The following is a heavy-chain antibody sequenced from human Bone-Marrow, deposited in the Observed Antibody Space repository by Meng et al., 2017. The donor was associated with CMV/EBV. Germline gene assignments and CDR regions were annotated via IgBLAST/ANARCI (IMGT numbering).Heavy chain of an antibody. D-gene: IGHD2-21*01. V-gene: IGHV3-23*03. Sequence: GESLKISCAASGFTFSSYAMSWVRQAPGKGLEWVSVIYSGGSSTYYADSVKGRFTISRDNSKNTLYLQMNSLRAEDTAVYYCAKDKGEDYYYGKDVWGQGTTVTVSS. CDR2: IYSGGSST. CDR3: AKDKGEDYYYGKDV. CDR1: GFTFSSYA. J-gene: IGHJ6*02.